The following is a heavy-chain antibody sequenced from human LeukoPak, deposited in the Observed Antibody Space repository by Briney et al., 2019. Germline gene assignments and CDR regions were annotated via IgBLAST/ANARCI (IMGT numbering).Heavy chain of an antibody. V-gene: IGHV3-23*01. CDR1: GLGIGSRS. CDR3: ANRPGIAVAGPLTY. Sequence: RPSLEEPGLGIGSRSMWSVHHAKGKGLEWVSAISGSGGSTYYADSVKGRFTISRDNSKNTLYLRMNSLRAEDTAVYYCANRPGIAVAGPLTYWGQGTLVTVSS. J-gene: IGHJ4*02. D-gene: IGHD6-19*01. CDR2: ISGSGGST.